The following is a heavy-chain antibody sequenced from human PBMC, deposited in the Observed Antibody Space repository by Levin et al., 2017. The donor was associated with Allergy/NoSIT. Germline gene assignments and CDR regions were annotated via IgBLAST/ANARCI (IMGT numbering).Heavy chain of an antibody. V-gene: IGHV4-59*01. CDR1: GGSISNYY. Sequence: SQTLSLTCTVSGGSISNYYWSWIRQPPGMRLEWIGYIYYSGSTSYNPSLQSRVTISVDTSKNQFSLKLSSVTAADTAVYYCARITHYDDGSSDYDTGYYFDYWGQGALVTVSS. D-gene: IGHD3-22*01. J-gene: IGHJ4*02. CDR2: IYYSGST. CDR3: ARITHYDDGSSDYDTGYYFDY.